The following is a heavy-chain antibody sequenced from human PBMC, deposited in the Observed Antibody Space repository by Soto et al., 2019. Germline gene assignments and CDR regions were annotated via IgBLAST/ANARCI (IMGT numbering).Heavy chain of an antibody. CDR3: AKSYCISTSCFLDY. CDR1: GLTFDNYA. D-gene: IGHD2-2*01. Sequence: EVQLVESGGGLVQPGRSLRLSCVASGLTFDNYAMHWVRQAPGKGLEWVSGITWNSGSIDYADSVKGRFTISRDNAKNSLYLQMNSLRAEDTALYYCAKSYCISTSCFLDYWGQGTLVTVSS. J-gene: IGHJ4*02. V-gene: IGHV3-9*01. CDR2: ITWNSGSI.